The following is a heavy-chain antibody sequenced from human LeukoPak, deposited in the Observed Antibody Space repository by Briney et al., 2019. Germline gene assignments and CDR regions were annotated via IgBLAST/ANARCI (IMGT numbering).Heavy chain of an antibody. D-gene: IGHD2-21*02. CDR1: GGSISSSNW. J-gene: IGHJ4*02. V-gene: IGHV4-4*02. Sequence: PSETLSLTCAVSGGSISSSNWWSWVRQPPGKGLEWIGEIYHSGSTNYNPSLKSRVTISVDKSKNQFSLKLSSVTAADTAVYYCARVGAEAYCGGDCYYFDYWGQGTLVTVSS. CDR2: IYHSGST. CDR3: ARVGAEAYCGGDCYYFDY.